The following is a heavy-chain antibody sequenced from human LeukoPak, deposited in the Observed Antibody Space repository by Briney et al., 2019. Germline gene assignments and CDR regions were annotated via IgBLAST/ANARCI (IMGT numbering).Heavy chain of an antibody. CDR1: GFTFTSYA. Sequence: GGSLRLSCAASGFTFTSYAMSWVRQAPGKGLEWVSAISGSGGSTYYADSVKGRFTISRDNAKNSLLLQMNSLRAEDTAVYYCVRCTFVLHKRCSAFDVWGQGTMVTVSA. CDR3: VRCTFVLHKRCSAFDV. J-gene: IGHJ3*01. CDR2: ISGSGGST. V-gene: IGHV3-23*01. D-gene: IGHD2-8*01.